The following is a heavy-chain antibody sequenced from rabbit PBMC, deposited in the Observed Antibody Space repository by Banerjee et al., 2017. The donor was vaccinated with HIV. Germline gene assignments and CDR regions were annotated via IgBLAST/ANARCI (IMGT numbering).Heavy chain of an antibody. CDR1: GFDFSSNA. J-gene: IGHJ6*01. CDR2: IYTGSSGST. CDR3: ARGFYAGYLTYGLGL. D-gene: IGHD7-1*01. Sequence: QEQLVESGGGLVQPEGSLTLTCKASGFDFSSNAMCWVRQAPGKGLEWIACIYTGSSGSTYYASWAKGRFTISKTSSTTVTLQMTSLTVADTATYFCARGFYAGYLTYGLGLWGQGTLVTVS. V-gene: IGHV1S45*01.